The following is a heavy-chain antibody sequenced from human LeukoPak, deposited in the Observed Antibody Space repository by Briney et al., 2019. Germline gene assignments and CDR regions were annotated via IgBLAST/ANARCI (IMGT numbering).Heavy chain of an antibody. J-gene: IGHJ4*02. CDR3: AQGGSSWSRFDY. CDR2: ISSSGEST. Sequence: GGSLRLSCVASVFTFTIYAMVGVRQAPGKGLEDGSTISSSGESTYYAYAVKGRFTISRDNSKNTLYLQMSRLRAEDTAVYYCAQGGSSWSRFDYWGQGTLVTVSS. CDR1: VFTFTIYA. D-gene: IGHD6-13*01. V-gene: IGHV3-23*01.